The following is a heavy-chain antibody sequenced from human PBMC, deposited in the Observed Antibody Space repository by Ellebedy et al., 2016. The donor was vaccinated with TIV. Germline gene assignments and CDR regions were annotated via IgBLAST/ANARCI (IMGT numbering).Heavy chain of an antibody. CDR1: GFTFSSYS. V-gene: IGHV3-21*01. CDR3: AFGSGYYYAFDY. J-gene: IGHJ4*02. Sequence: PGGSLRLSCAASGFTFSSYSMNRVRQAPGKGLEWVSSISSSSSYIYYEDSVKGRFTISRDNAKNSLYLQINSLRAEDTAVYYCAFGSGYYYAFDYWGQGTLVTGSS. D-gene: IGHD3-22*01. CDR2: ISSSSSYI.